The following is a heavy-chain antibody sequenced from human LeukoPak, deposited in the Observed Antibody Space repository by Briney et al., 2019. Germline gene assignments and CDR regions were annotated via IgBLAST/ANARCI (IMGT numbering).Heavy chain of an antibody. Sequence: PGGSLRLSCAASGLTFSSNWMHWVRQGPGKGLVWVSRISTDGSSTTYADSVKGRFAISRDNAKNTLYLQMNSLRAEDTAVYYCSRASSSVPNLLDYWGQGTLVTVSS. J-gene: IGHJ4*02. D-gene: IGHD6-19*01. CDR2: ISTDGSST. V-gene: IGHV3-74*01. CDR1: GLTFSSNW. CDR3: SRASSSVPNLLDY.